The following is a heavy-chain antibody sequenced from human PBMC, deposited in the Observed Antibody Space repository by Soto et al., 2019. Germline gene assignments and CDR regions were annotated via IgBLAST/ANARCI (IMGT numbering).Heavy chain of an antibody. CDR2: IYYSGST. D-gene: IGHD6-19*01. Sequence: SETLSLTCTVSGGSISSSSYYWGWIRQPPGKGLEWIGSIYYSGSTYYNPSLKSRVTISVDSSKNQFSLKLSSVTAADTAVYYCAAGIAVAGTGDWFDPWGQGTLVTVSS. CDR3: AAGIAVAGTGDWFDP. CDR1: GGSISSSSYY. V-gene: IGHV4-39*01. J-gene: IGHJ5*02.